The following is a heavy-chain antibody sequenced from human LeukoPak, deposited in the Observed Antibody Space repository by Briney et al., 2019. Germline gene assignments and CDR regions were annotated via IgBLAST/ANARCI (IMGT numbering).Heavy chain of an antibody. CDR2: INTNTGNP. D-gene: IGHD6-13*01. J-gene: IGHJ4*02. CDR1: GYTFTSYA. V-gene: IGHV7-4-1*02. Sequence: ASVKVSCKASGYTFTSYAMNWVRQAPGQGLEWMGWINTNTGNPTYAKGFTGRFVFSLDTSVSTAYLQISSLKAEDTAVYYCAIGLSTGKAAAGTIRWGQGTLVTVSS. CDR3: AIGLSTGKAAAGTIR.